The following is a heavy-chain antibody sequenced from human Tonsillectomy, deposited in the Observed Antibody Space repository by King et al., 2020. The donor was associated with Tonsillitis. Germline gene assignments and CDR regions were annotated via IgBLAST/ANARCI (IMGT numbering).Heavy chain of an antibody. CDR1: GFIFRNYW. V-gene: IGHV3-7*03. CDR2: IRHDGTQK. D-gene: IGHD3-10*01. Sequence: VQLVESGGALVQPGGSLRLSCAASGFIFRNYWMTWVRQAPGKGLEWVANIRHDGTQKNIVDSVKGRFTISRDNAKNCLHLEMNCLRAEDTAVYYCGRVLNFWASGICYDAFDIWGRGKKVTVS. J-gene: IGHJ3*02. CDR3: GRVLNFWASGICYDAFDI.